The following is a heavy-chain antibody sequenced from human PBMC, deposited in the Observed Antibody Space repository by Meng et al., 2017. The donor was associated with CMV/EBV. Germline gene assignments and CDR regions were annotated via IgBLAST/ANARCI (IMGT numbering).Heavy chain of an antibody. Sequence: ASVKVSCKASGYTFTSYGISWVRQAPGQGLEWMGWISAYNGNTNYVQKLQGRVTMTTDTSTSTAYMELRSLRSDDTAVYYCAREGQIVVVPAAIYYYYYGMDVWGQGTTVTVSS. CDR1: GYTFTSYG. CDR3: AREGQIVVVPAAIYYYYYGMDV. V-gene: IGHV1-18*01. J-gene: IGHJ6*02. CDR2: ISAYNGNT. D-gene: IGHD2-2*01.